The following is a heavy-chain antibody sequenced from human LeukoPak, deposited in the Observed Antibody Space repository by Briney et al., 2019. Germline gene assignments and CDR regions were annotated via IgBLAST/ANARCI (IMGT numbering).Heavy chain of an antibody. D-gene: IGHD3-10*01. J-gene: IGHJ4*02. V-gene: IGHV6-1*01. CDR1: GDSVSSNSAA. CDR3: ARVRYYYGSGSYTTFDY. CDR2: RYYRSKWYN. Sequence: SQTLSLTCAISGDSVSSNSAAWNWIRQSPSRGLEWLGRRYYRSKWYNDYAVSVKSRITINPDTSKNQFSLQLNSVTPEDTAVYYCARVRYYYGSGSYTTFDYWGQGTLVTVSS.